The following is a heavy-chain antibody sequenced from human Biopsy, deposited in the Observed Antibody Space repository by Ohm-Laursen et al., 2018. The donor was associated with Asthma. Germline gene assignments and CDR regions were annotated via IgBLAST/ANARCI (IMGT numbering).Heavy chain of an antibody. CDR2: SDHRGNT. CDR1: GLFSRAYY. J-gene: IGHJ6*02. CDR3: ARGPEWSGLDI. D-gene: IGHD3-3*01. V-gene: IGHV4-34*01. Sequence: SDTLSLTCSIYGLFSRAYYWPWIRHPPGKGLEGGGESDHRGNTNTNATLKSRIKKSKAKTANESSLKMKSVTAADTAIYYCARGPEWSGLDIWGQGTTVTVSS.